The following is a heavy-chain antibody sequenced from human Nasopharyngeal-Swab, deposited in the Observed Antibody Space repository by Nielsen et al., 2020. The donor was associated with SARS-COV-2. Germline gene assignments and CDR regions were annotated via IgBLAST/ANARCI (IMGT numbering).Heavy chain of an antibody. D-gene: IGHD6-19*01. CDR3: AKGDTSSGWYSWFDP. CDR2: ISWNSGSI. Sequence: SLKISCAASGFTFDDYAMHWVRQAPGKGLEWVSGISWNSGSIGYADSVKGRFTISRDNAKNSLYLQMNSLRAADTALYYCAKGDTSSGWYSWFDPWGQGTLVTVSS. V-gene: IGHV3-9*01. J-gene: IGHJ5*02. CDR1: GFTFDDYA.